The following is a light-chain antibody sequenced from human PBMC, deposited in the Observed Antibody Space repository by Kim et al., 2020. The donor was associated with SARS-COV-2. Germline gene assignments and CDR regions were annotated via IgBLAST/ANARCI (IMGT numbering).Light chain of an antibody. CDR2: DVA. Sequence: QSALTQPASVSGSPGQSITISCTGITNDRIYYDCMSWYKKQPGKAPTLIIYDVALRPSGVSNRFSGSKSGNTASLTISGLQAEDEADYYCSAYAGGDSRIFGGGTQLTVL. CDR1: TNDRIYYDC. J-gene: IGLJ2*01. CDR3: SAYAGGDSRI. V-gene: IGLV2-14*03.